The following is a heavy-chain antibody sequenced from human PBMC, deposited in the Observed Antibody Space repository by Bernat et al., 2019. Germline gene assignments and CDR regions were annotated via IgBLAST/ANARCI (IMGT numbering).Heavy chain of an antibody. CDR2: IIPILGIA. CDR3: ARDYYDSSGYEEGSMPFDY. V-gene: IGHV1-69*02. D-gene: IGHD3-22*01. Sequence: QVQLVQSGAEVKKPGSSVKVSCKASGGTFSSYTISWVRQAPGQGLEWMGRIIPILGIANYAQKFQGRVTITADKSTSTAYMELSSLRSEDTAMYYCARDYYDSSGYEEGSMPFDYWGQGTLVTVSS. CDR1: GGTFSSYT. J-gene: IGHJ4*02.